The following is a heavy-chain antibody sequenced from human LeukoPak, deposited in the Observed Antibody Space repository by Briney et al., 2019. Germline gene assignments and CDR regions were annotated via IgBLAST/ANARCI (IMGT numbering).Heavy chain of an antibody. CDR1: GFTFSSYW. CDR3: VKDSPPRYSGSPPAY. V-gene: IGHV3-7*03. CDR2: INKDGGEK. J-gene: IGHJ4*02. D-gene: IGHD1-26*01. Sequence: GGSLRLSCAASGFTFSSYWMSWVRQAPGKGLEWVANINKDGGEKYYVDSVKGRFTISRDNAKNSLYLQMNSLRADDTAVYYCVKDSPPRYSGSPPAYWGQGTLVTVTS.